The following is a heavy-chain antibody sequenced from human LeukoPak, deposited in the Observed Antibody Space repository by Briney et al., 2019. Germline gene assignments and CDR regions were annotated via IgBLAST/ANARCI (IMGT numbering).Heavy chain of an antibody. CDR2: IYHSGST. J-gene: IGHJ4*02. V-gene: IGHV4-38-2*01. CDR1: GYSISSGYY. Sequence: PSETLSLTCAVSGYSISSGYYWGWIRQPPGKGPEWIGSIYHSGSTYYNPSLKSRVTISVDKSKNQFSLKLSFVTAADTAVYYCANGGDFYYFDYWGQGTLVTVSS. D-gene: IGHD2/OR15-2a*01. CDR3: ANGGDFYYFDY.